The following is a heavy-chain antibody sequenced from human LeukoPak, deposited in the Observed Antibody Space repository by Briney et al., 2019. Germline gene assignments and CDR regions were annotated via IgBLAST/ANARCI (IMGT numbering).Heavy chain of an antibody. Sequence: GGSLRLPCAASGFTFSNAWMSWVRQAPGKGLEWVGRIKSKTDGGTTDYAAPVKGRFTISRDDSKNTLYLQMNSLKTEDTAVYYCTTNLLWFGELPDYWGQGTLVTVSS. D-gene: IGHD3-10*01. V-gene: IGHV3-15*01. CDR2: IKSKTDGGTT. CDR1: GFTFSNAW. CDR3: TTNLLWFGELPDY. J-gene: IGHJ4*02.